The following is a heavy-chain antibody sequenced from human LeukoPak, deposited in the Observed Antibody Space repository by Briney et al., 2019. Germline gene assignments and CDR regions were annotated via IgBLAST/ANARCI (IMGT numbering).Heavy chain of an antibody. V-gene: IGHV3-23*01. Sequence: GGSLRLSCAASGFTFSRYALNWARQAPGKGLEWVSTVSVSGGSTYYADSVKGRFTISRDNSENTLYLRMNSLRAEDTAVYYCAKDRRYIVATIFDYWGQGTLVTVSS. CDR3: AKDRRYIVATIFDY. CDR2: VSVSGGST. CDR1: GFTFSRYA. D-gene: IGHD5-12*01. J-gene: IGHJ4*02.